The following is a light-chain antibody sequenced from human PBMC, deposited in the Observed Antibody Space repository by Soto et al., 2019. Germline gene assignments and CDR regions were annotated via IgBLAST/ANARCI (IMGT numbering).Light chain of an antibody. CDR3: SSYTSSSTLVV. Sequence: QSALTQPASVSASPGQSITISCTGTSSDVGGYKFVSWYQHHPGKAPKLMIYEVNNRPSGVSNRFSGSKSGNTASLTISGLQAEDEADYYCSSYTSSSTLVVFGGGTKVTVL. V-gene: IGLV2-14*01. J-gene: IGLJ2*01. CDR1: SSDVGGYKF. CDR2: EVN.